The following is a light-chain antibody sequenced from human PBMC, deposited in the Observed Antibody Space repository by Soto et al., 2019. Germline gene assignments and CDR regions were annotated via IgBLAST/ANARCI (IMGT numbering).Light chain of an antibody. Sequence: QSVLTQPASVSGSPGQSITISCTGTSSDVGSYNLVSWYQHHPGKGPKLIIYEDTKWPSGVSNRFSGSKSGNTASLAITGLQADDEADYYCQSYDSSLSGVVFGGGTKLTVL. CDR2: EDT. V-gene: IGLV2-14*02. CDR3: QSYDSSLSGVV. CDR1: SSDVGSYNL. J-gene: IGLJ2*01.